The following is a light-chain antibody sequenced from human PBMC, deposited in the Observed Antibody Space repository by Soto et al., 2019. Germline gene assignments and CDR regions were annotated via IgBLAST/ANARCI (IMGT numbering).Light chain of an antibody. CDR1: QSVSSDY. Sequence: EIVLTQSPGTLSLSLGERATLSCRASQSVSSDYLAWYQQKPGQAPILLIYGASSRATGIPDRFSGSGSGTDFTLTISRLEPEDFAVYYCQQYGGYPWTFGQGTKVEIK. CDR2: GAS. J-gene: IGKJ1*01. CDR3: QQYGGYPWT. V-gene: IGKV3-20*01.